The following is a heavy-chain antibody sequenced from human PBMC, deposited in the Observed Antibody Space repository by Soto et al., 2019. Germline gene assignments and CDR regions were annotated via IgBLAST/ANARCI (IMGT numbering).Heavy chain of an antibody. CDR1: GGSISSGDYY. Sequence: SETLSLTCTVSGGSISSGDYYWSWIRQPPGKGLEWIGYIYYSGSTYYNPSLKSRVTISVDTSKNQFSLKLSSVTAADTAVYYCARGGWFGELLYPEPPLDYWGQGTLVTVSS. D-gene: IGHD3-10*01. CDR2: IYYSGST. V-gene: IGHV4-30-4*01. J-gene: IGHJ4*02. CDR3: ARGGWFGELLYPEPPLDY.